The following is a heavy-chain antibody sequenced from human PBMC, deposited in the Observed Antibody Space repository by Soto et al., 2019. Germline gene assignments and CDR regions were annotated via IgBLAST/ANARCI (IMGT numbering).Heavy chain of an antibody. CDR1: GYTFTSYG. D-gene: IGHD3-16*01. CDR3: ARAEDYVKSTDYFQYNWFDP. V-gene: IGHV1-18*01. CDR2: ISVYNGNT. Sequence: ASVKVSCKASGYTFTSYGITWVRQAPGQGLEWMGWISVYNGNTNYAQKLQGRVTMTTDTSTSTAFMELRSLRSDDTAVYYCARAEDYVKSTDYFQYNWFDPWGQGTLVTVSS. J-gene: IGHJ5*02.